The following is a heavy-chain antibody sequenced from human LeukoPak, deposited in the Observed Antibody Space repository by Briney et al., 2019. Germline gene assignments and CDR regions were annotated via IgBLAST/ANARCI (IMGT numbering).Heavy chain of an antibody. V-gene: IGHV3-23*01. J-gene: IGHJ3*01. Sequence: GRSLRLSCAASGFTLDDYGMNRVRQVPGKGLEWVSHIGGGGATTYYADSVKGHFTVSRDNSRNTLYLQINSLRAEDTALFYCAKDSIPRDGVFDAFDVWGQGAMVTVSS. CDR2: IGGGGATT. CDR3: AKDSIPRDGVFDAFDV. D-gene: IGHD2-8*01. CDR1: GFTLDDYG.